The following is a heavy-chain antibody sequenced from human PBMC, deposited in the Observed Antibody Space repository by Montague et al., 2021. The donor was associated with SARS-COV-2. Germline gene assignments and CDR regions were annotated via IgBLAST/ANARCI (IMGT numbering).Heavy chain of an antibody. D-gene: IGHD3-10*01. CDR2: ISRSGDST. Sequence: SLRLSCAVSGFTFDDYGMSWVRQAPGKGLEWVSGISRSGDSTAYGDSVKGRFTISRDNAKNSLYLQMNSLRVEDTAFYHCSRGGGMIRGVVDSWGQGILVSVSS. CDR3: SRGGGMIRGVVDS. J-gene: IGHJ4*02. V-gene: IGHV3-20*01. CDR1: GFTFDDYG.